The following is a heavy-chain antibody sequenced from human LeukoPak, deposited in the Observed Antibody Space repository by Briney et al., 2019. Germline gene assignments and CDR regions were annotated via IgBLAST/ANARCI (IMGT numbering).Heavy chain of an antibody. J-gene: IGHJ5*02. CDR3: ARHTAVEGSSGWSPLWWFDP. V-gene: IGHV4-59*08. Sequence: SETLSLTCTVSGGSIRSYYWSWIRQPPGKGLEWIGYMHHSGSTKHNPYLKSRVTISVDTSKSQFSLKLSSVTAADTAVYYCARHTAVEGSSGWSPLWWFDPWGQGTLVTVSS. CDR1: GGSIRSYY. D-gene: IGHD6-19*01. CDR2: MHHSGST.